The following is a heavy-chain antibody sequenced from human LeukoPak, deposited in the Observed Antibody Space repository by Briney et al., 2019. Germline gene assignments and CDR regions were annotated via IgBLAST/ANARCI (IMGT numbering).Heavy chain of an antibody. V-gene: IGHV4-59*01. CDR3: ARVARDRQWLVYGFDY. CDR2: IYYSGST. CDR1: GGSISSYY. J-gene: IGHJ4*02. Sequence: SETLSLICTVSGGSISSYYWSWIRQPPGKGLEWIGYIYYSGSTNYNPSLKSRVTISVDTSKNQFSLQLSSVTAADTAVYYCARVARDRQWLVYGFDYWGQGTLVTVSS. D-gene: IGHD6-19*01.